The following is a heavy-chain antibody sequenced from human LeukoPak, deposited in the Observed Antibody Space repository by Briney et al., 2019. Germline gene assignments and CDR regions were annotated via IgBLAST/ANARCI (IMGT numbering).Heavy chain of an antibody. Sequence: GGSLRLSCGASGFTFSDYAMSWVRQAPGNGLEWVSAISGSGGGTFFGDSVKGRFTISRDNSKSTLYLQMNSLRAEDTAVYFCAKDSVIKFGGIIDNWGQGTLVTVSS. D-gene: IGHD3-16*02. CDR3: AKDSVIKFGGIIDN. J-gene: IGHJ1*01. V-gene: IGHV3-23*01. CDR1: GFTFSDYA. CDR2: ISGSGGGT.